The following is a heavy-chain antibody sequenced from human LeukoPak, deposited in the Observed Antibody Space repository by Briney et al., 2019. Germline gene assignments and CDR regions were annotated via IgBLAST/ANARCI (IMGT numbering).Heavy chain of an antibody. CDR2: IWSGATTG. CDR3: ARDIWSDAKYFMDV. Sequence: PGGSLRLSCAASGFIFSNHGMHWVRQAPGKGLEWVALIWSGATTGLHSASVEGRFTISRDWNTLYLQMNSLKAEDSAVYYCARDIWSDAKYFMDVWGIGTTVTVSS. V-gene: IGHV3-33*01. D-gene: IGHD1-1*01. CDR1: GFIFSNHG. J-gene: IGHJ6*03.